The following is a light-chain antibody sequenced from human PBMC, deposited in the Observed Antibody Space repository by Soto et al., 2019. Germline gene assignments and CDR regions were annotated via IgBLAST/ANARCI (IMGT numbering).Light chain of an antibody. CDR3: AAWDDSLRVV. J-gene: IGLJ2*01. CDR2: SNN. Sequence: QSVLTQPPSASGTPGQRVTISCSGSSSNIGSNTVNWYQQLPGTAPKLLIYSNNQRPSGAPDRFSGSKSGTSASLAISGLQSEDEADYYCAAWDDSLRVVFGGGTKLTVL. V-gene: IGLV1-44*01. CDR1: SSNIGSNT.